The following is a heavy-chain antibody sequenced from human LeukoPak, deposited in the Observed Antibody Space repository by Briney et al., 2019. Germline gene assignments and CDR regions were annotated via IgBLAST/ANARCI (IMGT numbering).Heavy chain of an antibody. J-gene: IGHJ6*03. CDR1: GYTFTAYY. Sequence: GASVKVSCKASGYTFTAYYIHWVRQAPGQGLEWMGWINPNSGGTNYAQKFQGRVTMTRDTSISTAYMELSRLRSDDTAVYYCARDYCSGGSCYSETSYYYYYYMDVWGKGTTVTVSS. V-gene: IGHV1-2*02. D-gene: IGHD2-15*01. CDR2: INPNSGGT. CDR3: ARDYCSGGSCYSETSYYYYYYMDV.